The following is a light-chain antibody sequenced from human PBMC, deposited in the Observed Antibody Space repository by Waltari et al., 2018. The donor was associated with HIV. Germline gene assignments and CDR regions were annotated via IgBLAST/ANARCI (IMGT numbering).Light chain of an antibody. CDR1: QSISSW. Sequence: DIQMTQSPSTLSASVGDRVTITCRASQSISSWLAWYQQKAGKAPKLLIYKASSLESGVPSRFSGSGSGTEFTLTISSLHPDDFATYYCQQYNSYSGYTFGQGTKLEIK. CDR2: KAS. V-gene: IGKV1-5*03. CDR3: QQYNSYSGYT. J-gene: IGKJ2*01.